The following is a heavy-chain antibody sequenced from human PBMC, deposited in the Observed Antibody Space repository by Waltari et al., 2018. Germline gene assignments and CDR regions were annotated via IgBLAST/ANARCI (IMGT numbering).Heavy chain of an antibody. D-gene: IGHD6-13*01. CDR3: ARDKQQLVQGSDY. V-gene: IGHV4-4*02. CDR1: GGSVSSSNG. CDR2: IYHSGST. Sequence: QVQLQESGPGMVKPSGTLSLTCAVSGGSVSSSNGWSWVRQPPGKGLEWIGEIYHSGSTNYNPSLKSRVTISVDKSKNQFSLKLSSVTAADTAVYYCARDKQQLVQGSDYWGQGTLVTVSS. J-gene: IGHJ4*02.